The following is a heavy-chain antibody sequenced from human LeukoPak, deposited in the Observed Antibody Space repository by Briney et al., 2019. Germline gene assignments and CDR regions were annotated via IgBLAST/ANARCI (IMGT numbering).Heavy chain of an antibody. CDR1: GGSISSYY. CDR3: ARVPKTYYYDSSGYHMEAFDI. V-gene: IGHV4-4*07. D-gene: IGHD3-22*01. CDR2: IYTSGST. Sequence: PSETLSLTCTVSGGSISSYYWSWIRQPAGKGLEWLGRIYTSGSTNYNPSLKSRVTISVDTSKNQFSLKLSSVTAADTAVYYCARVPKTYYYDSSGYHMEAFDIWGQGTMVTVSS. J-gene: IGHJ3*02.